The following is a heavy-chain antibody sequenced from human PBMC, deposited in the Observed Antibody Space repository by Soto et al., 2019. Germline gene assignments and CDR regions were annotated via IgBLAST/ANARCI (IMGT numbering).Heavy chain of an antibody. CDR3: AKQYSSGYYFFDY. J-gene: IGHJ4*02. D-gene: IGHD3-22*01. CDR1: GFTFSSYA. V-gene: IGHV3-30-3*02. CDR2: ISYDGSNK. Sequence: QVQLVESGGGVVQPGRSLRLSCAASGFTFSSYAMHWVRQAPGKALEWVAVISYDGSNKYYADSVKGRFTISRDNSKNTLYLQMNSLRAEDTAVYYCAKQYSSGYYFFDYWGQGTLVTVSS.